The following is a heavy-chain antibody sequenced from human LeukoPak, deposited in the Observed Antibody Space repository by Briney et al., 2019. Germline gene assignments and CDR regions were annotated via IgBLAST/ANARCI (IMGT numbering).Heavy chain of an antibody. J-gene: IGHJ4*02. CDR1: GFTFSSYS. D-gene: IGHD4-17*01. CDR3: ASAMTTVTLFDY. Sequence: GGSLRLSCAASGFTFSSYSMNWVRQAPGKGLEWASSISSSSSYIYYADSVKGRFTISRDNAKNSLYLQMNSLRAEDTAVYYCASAMTTVTLFDYWGQGTLVTVSS. CDR2: ISSSSSYI. V-gene: IGHV3-21*01.